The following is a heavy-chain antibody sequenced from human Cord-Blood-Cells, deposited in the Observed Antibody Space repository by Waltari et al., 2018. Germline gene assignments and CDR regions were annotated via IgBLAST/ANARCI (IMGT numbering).Heavy chain of an antibody. D-gene: IGHD3-3*01. CDR3: AKAAGYFWSGYYFDY. CDR2: ISGSGGST. Sequence: EVQLLESGGGLVQPGGSLRLSCAASGFTFSSYAMSWVRQAPGKGLGWVSAISGSGGSTYYSDSVKGRFTISRDNSKNTLYLQMNSLRAEDTAVYYCAKAAGYFWSGYYFDYWGQGTLVTVSS. CDR1: GFTFSSYA. V-gene: IGHV3-23*01. J-gene: IGHJ4*02.